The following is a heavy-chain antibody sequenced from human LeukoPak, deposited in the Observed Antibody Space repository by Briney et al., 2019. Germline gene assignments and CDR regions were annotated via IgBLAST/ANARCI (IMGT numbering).Heavy chain of an antibody. CDR1: GGSIIDTNYF. CDR3: ARRKVAAEIDY. V-gene: IGHV4-39*02. D-gene: IGHD6-13*01. J-gene: IGHJ4*02. Sequence: PSETLSLTCTVSGGSIIDTNYFWGWIRQPPGKGLEWIGSIYYRGNTYYSPSLKSRVTLFVDTSKNHFSLKLSSVTAADTAIYYCARRKVAAEIDYWGQGTLVTVPS. CDR2: IYYRGNT.